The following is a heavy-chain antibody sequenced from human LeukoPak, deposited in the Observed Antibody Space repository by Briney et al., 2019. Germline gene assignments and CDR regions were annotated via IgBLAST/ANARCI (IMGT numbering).Heavy chain of an antibody. J-gene: IGHJ4*02. CDR2: IIPVFGTT. D-gene: IGHD1-26*01. CDR1: GDIVRMYG. CDR3: ATEGGRYFIED. Sequence: SVKVSCKTSGDIVRMYGIFWLRQAPGQGLEWMGGIIPVFGTTGYAQKFQGRVTITADGSTNTAYMELSSLGSEDTAVYFCATEGGRYFIEDWGQGTLVTVSS. V-gene: IGHV1-69*13.